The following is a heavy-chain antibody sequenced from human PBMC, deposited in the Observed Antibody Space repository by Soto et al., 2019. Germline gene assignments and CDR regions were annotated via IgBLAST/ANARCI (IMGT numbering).Heavy chain of an antibody. CDR3: ARDLGFGLSGY. CDR2: INAGNGNT. D-gene: IGHD3-10*01. V-gene: IGHV1-3*01. Sequence: QAPGQRLEWMGWINAGNGNTKYSQKFQGRVTITRDTSASTAYMELSSLRSEDTAVYYCARDLGFGLSGYSGQGTLVTVYS. J-gene: IGHJ4*02.